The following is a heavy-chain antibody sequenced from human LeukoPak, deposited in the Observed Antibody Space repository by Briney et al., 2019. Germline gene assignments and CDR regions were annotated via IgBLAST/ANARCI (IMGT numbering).Heavy chain of an antibody. CDR2: IWYDGSNK. J-gene: IGHJ5*02. CDR3: ARDSSSRSDWFDP. Sequence: GGSLRLSCAASGFTFSNYGMHWVRQAPGRGLEWVAVIWYDGSNKYYADSVKGRFTISRDNSKNTLYLQMNSLRAEDTAVYYCARDSSSRSDWFDPWGQGTLVTVSS. D-gene: IGHD6-13*01. V-gene: IGHV3-33*01. CDR1: GFTFSNYG.